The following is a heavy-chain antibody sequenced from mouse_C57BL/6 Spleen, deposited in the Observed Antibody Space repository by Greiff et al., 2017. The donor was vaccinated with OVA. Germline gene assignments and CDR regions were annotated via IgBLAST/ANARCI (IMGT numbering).Heavy chain of an antibody. V-gene: IGHV1-26*01. J-gene: IGHJ1*03. CDR1: GYTFTDYY. D-gene: IGHD4-1*01. CDR3: ARRELNWDDGYFDV. CDR2: INPNNGGT. Sequence: VQLQQSGPELVKPGASVKISCKASGYTFTDYYMNWVKQSHGKSLEWIGDINPNNGGTSYNQKFKGKATLTVDKSSSTAYMELRSLTSEDSAVYYCARRELNWDDGYFDVWGTGTTVTVSS.